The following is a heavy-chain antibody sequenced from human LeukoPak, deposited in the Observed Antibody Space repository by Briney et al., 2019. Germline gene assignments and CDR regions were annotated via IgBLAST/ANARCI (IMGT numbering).Heavy chain of an antibody. CDR3: ARDREAVDTKAWYFDY. D-gene: IGHD6-19*01. CDR1: GFTFGSYE. Sequence: GGSLRLSCAASGFTFGSYEMNWVRQAPGKGLEWVSYISSSGSTIYYGDSVKGRFTISRDNAKNSLYLQMNSLRAEDTAVYYCARDREAVDTKAWYFDYWGQGTLVTVSS. J-gene: IGHJ4*02. CDR2: ISSSGSTI. V-gene: IGHV3-48*03.